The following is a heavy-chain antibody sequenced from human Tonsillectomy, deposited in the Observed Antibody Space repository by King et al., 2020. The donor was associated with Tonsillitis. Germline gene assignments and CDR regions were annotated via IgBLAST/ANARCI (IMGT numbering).Heavy chain of an antibody. CDR2: IYWNDDK. CDR1: GFSLSTSGVG. J-gene: IGHJ5*02. D-gene: IGHD3-10*01. CDR3: AHIGLYYGSGSYYGTNWFDP. V-gene: IGHV2-5*01. Sequence: TLQESGPTLVKPPQTLTLTCTFSGFSLSTSGVGVGWIRQPPGKALEWLALIYWNDDKRYSPSLKSRLTITKDTSKNQVVLTMTNMDPVDTATYYCAHIGLYYGSGSYYGTNWFDPWGQGTLVTVSS.